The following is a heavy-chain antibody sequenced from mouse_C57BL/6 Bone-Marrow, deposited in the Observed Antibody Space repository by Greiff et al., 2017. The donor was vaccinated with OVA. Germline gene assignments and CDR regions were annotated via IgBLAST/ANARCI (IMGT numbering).Heavy chain of an antibody. CDR2: IDPSDSYT. CDR1: GYTFTSYW. Sequence: QVQLQQPGAELVMPGASVKLSCKASGYTFTSYWMHWVKQRPGPGLEWIGEIDPSDSYTNYNQKFKGKSTLTVDKSSSTAYMQLSSLTSEDSAVYYCARFGDYGYYFDYWGQGTTLTVSS. J-gene: IGHJ2*01. D-gene: IGHD2-4*01. CDR3: ARFGDYGYYFDY. V-gene: IGHV1-69*01.